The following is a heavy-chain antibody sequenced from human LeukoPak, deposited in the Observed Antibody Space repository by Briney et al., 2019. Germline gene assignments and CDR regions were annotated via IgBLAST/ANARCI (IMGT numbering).Heavy chain of an antibody. V-gene: IGHV1-18*01. J-gene: IGHJ4*02. CDR3: ARDDLTNSYSSSWSLYFDY. CDR2: ISAYNGNT. D-gene: IGHD6-13*01. Sequence: ASVKVSCKASGYTFTSYGISWVRQAPGQGLEWMGWISAYNGNTNYAQKLQGRVTMTTDTSTSTAYMELRSLRSDDTAVYYCARDDLTNSYSSSWSLYFDYWGQGTLVTVSS. CDR1: GYTFTSYG.